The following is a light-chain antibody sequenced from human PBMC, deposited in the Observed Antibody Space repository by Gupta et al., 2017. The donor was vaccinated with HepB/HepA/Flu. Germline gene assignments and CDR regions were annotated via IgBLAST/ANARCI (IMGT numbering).Light chain of an antibody. CDR3: QQYDNLPGS. Sequence: DIQMTQSPSSLSASVGDRVTITCQASQDISNYLNWYQQKPGKAPKLLIYDASNLETGVPSRLSGSGSGTDFTFTISSLQPEDIATYYCQQYDNLPGSFGQGTKLEIK. CDR2: DAS. J-gene: IGKJ2*04. V-gene: IGKV1-33*01. CDR1: QDISNY.